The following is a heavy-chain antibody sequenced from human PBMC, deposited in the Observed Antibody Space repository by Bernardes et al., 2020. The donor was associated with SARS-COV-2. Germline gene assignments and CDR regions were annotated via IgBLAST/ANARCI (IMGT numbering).Heavy chain of an antibody. CDR2: ISSGGVST. V-gene: IGHV3-23*01. Sequence: GGSLRLSCEASGFTFNNFGMHWVRQAPGKGLEWVSGISSGGVSTYYADSVKGRFTISRDNSENTLYLQMNSLRAEDTALYYCVKGRGGMDVWGQGTTVTVSS. J-gene: IGHJ6*02. CDR1: GFTFNNFG. D-gene: IGHD3-10*01. CDR3: VKGRGGMDV.